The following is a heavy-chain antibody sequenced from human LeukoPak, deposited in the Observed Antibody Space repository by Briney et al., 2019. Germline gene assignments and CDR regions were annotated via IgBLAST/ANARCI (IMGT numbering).Heavy chain of an antibody. CDR2: IYYSGST. Sequence: SETLSLTCTVSGGSISSSSYYWGWIRQPPGKGLEWIGSIYYSGSTYYNPSLKSRVTISVDTSKNQFSLKLSSVTAADTAVYYCASDGKLMVRGVIISYYYMDVWGKGTTVTISS. CDR3: ASDGKLMVRGVIISYYYMDV. CDR1: GGSISSSSYY. V-gene: IGHV4-39*01. J-gene: IGHJ6*03. D-gene: IGHD3-10*01.